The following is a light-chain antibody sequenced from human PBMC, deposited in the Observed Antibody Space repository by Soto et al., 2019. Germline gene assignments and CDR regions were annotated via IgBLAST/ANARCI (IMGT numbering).Light chain of an antibody. V-gene: IGKV1-5*01. J-gene: IGKJ1*01. CDR2: DAS. CDR3: QQYITSPWT. Sequence: DIQMTQSPSTLSANVGDSVTIACRASQSINSWLGWYQQKPGKAPQLLIYDASTLESGVPSRFSGSGSGTEFTLTISSLQPDDVATYYCQQYITSPWTFGPGTKVEIK. CDR1: QSINSW.